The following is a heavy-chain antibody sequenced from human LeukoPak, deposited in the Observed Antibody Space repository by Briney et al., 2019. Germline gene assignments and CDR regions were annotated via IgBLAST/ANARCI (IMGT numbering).Heavy chain of an antibody. J-gene: IGHJ1*01. CDR2: TSSSSRHI. V-gene: IGHV3-21*04. D-gene: IGHD4-17*01. CDR3: MRDFSTVTTAYLHH. CDR1: GFTLGSYG. Sequence: QPGGSLRLSCAASGFTLGSYGMNWVRQAPGKGLEWVSSTSSSSRHIYYADSVKGRFTIFRDDAKNSLFLQMDSLRVEDTAMYYCMRDFSTVTTAYLHHWGQGTLLTVSS.